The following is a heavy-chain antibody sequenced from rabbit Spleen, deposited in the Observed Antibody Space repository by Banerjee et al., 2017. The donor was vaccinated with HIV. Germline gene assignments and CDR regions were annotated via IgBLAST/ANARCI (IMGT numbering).Heavy chain of an antibody. D-gene: IGHD7-1*01. CDR2: ITGSSSDFT. CDR3: ARFYAGYGDFGYAAM. CDR1: GFSFSSSDY. J-gene: IGHJ6*01. V-gene: IGHV1S40*01. Sequence: QQLVESGGGLVKPGASLTLTCTASGFSFSSSDYMCWVRRAPGKGLEWISCITGSSSDFTYSATWAKGRFTISKTSSTTVTLQMTSLTAADTATYFCARFYAGYGDFGYAAMWGPGTLVTVS.